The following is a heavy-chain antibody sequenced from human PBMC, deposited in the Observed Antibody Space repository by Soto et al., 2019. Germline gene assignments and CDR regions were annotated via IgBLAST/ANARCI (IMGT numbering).Heavy chain of an antibody. CDR2: IYYSGST. D-gene: IGHD6-13*01. CDR3: ARETAAGPESDYYYYYGMDV. Sequence: PSETLSLTCTVSGGSISSGGYYWSWIRQHPGKGLEWIGYIYYSGSTNYNPSLKSRVTISVDTSKNQFSLKLSSVTAADTAVYYCARETAAGPESDYYYYYGMDVWGQGTTVTVSS. J-gene: IGHJ6*02. V-gene: IGHV4-61*08. CDR1: GGSISSGGYY.